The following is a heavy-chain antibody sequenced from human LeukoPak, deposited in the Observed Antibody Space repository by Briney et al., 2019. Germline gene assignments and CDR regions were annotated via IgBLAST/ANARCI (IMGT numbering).Heavy chain of an antibody. CDR3: AKRPQPPYYYGMDV. CDR1: GGTFSSYA. D-gene: IGHD5-18*01. CDR2: IIPIFGTA. V-gene: IGHV1-69*13. Sequence: SVKVSCKASGGTFSSYAISWVRQAPGQGLEWMGGIIPIFGTANYAQKFQGRVTITADESMSTAYMELSSLRSEDTAVYYCAKRPQPPYYYGMDVWGQGTTVTVSS. J-gene: IGHJ6*02.